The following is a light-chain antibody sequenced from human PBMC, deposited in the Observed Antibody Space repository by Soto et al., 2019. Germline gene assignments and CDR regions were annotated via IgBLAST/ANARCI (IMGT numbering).Light chain of an antibody. CDR2: QTS. J-gene: IGKJ1*01. V-gene: IGKV3D-15*03. Sequence: IVMTQSPATLSVSPGERATPSCRASQSVSSNLAWYQHRPGQSPRLLIYQTSLRAAGIPARFSASGSGTDFTLTISDVQPEDFALYYCHQRQSWPRTFGQGTKVDIK. CDR1: QSVSSN. CDR3: HQRQSWPRT.